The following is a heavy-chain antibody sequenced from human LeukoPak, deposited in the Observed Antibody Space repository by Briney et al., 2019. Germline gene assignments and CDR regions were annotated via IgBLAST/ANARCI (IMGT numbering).Heavy chain of an antibody. Sequence: ASMKVSCKASGYTFTYCSLHWLQQAPGQGLERMRWITLYNANTSYAKKFQGRVTITRDMSLRTAYIELISLRSEDSAVYYWARFGGAYFDYWGQGTLVTVSS. V-gene: IGHV1-68*01. CDR3: ARFGGAYFDY. CDR2: ITLYNANT. CDR1: GYTFTYCS. J-gene: IGHJ4*02. D-gene: IGHD3-16*01.